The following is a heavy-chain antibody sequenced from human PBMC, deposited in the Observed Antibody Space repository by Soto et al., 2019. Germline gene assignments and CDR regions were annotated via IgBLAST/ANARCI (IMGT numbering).Heavy chain of an antibody. CDR1: DGSISSSSYY. D-gene: IGHD1-26*01. Sequence: PSVTLSLTCTVSDGSISSSSYYWGWIRQPPGKGLEWIGSIYYSGSTYYNPSLKSRVTISVDTSKNQFSLKLSSVTAADTAVYYCARPSGSYLYYFDYWGQGTLVTVSS. CDR3: ARPSGSYLYYFDY. CDR2: IYYSGST. J-gene: IGHJ4*02. V-gene: IGHV4-39*01.